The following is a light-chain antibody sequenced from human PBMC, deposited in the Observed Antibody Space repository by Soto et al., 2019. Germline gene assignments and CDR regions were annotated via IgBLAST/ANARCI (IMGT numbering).Light chain of an antibody. V-gene: IGLV2-14*03. CDR2: DVN. J-gene: IGLJ1*01. CDR1: SSDVGGYNF. Sequence: QSALTQPASVSGSPGQSITISCTGTSSDVGGYNFVSWYQQHPGRVPKLMIFDVNRRPSGVSDRFSGSKSGNTASLTISGLQAEDEGDYYCCSYTSSSTHVFGSGTKVTVL. CDR3: CSYTSSSTHV.